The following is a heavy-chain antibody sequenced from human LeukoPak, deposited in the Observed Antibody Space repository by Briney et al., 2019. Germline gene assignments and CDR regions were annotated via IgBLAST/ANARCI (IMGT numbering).Heavy chain of an antibody. V-gene: IGHV3-7*01. Sequence: GGSLRLSCAASGFTFSSYWMSWVRQAPGKGLEWVANIKQDGSEKYYVDSVKGRVTISRDNVKNSLYLQMNSLRAEDTAVYYCAGVSYYVDDAFDIWGRGTMVTVSS. CDR3: AGVSYYVDDAFDI. D-gene: IGHD3-10*01. CDR2: IKQDGSEK. J-gene: IGHJ3*02. CDR1: GFTFSSYW.